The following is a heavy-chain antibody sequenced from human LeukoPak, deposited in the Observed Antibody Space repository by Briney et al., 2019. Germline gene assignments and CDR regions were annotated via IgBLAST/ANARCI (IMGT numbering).Heavy chain of an antibody. V-gene: IGHV3-30*02. CDR1: GFTFSRFG. D-gene: IGHD3-10*01. CDR2: LRYDGSDK. Sequence: PAGSLTLSCAASGFTFSRFGMHWVRQAPGKGLEWVAVLRYDGSDKEYAESVKGRFIISRDNSQNTLYVQMDSLRIEDTGVYFCARDFSYGVKGAFEYWGQGTLVSVPS. J-gene: IGHJ4*02. CDR3: ARDFSYGVKGAFEY.